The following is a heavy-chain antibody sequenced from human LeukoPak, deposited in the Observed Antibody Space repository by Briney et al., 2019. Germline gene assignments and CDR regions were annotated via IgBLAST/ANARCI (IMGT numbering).Heavy chain of an antibody. Sequence: SETLSLTCTVSGGSISRYYWSWIRQSAGKGLEWIARIYSSGHTNYNPSLKSRVTISLDMSKNQFSLAMRSVTAADTAMYFCARDDFGDVDAFDIWGQATMVTVSS. J-gene: IGHJ3*02. D-gene: IGHD4-17*01. CDR3: ARDDFGDVDAFDI. CDR2: IYSSGHT. V-gene: IGHV4-4*07. CDR1: GGSISRYY.